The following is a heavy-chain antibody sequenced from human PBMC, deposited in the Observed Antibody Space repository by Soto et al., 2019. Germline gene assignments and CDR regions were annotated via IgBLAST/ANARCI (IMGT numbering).Heavy chain of an antibody. CDR3: ARVSRGCSSTSCLTLGYYYGMDV. CDR2: IIPIFGTA. CDR1: GGTFSSYA. D-gene: IGHD2-2*01. V-gene: IGHV1-69*13. Sequence: RASVKVSCKASGGTFSSYAISWVRQAPGQGLEWMGGIIPIFGTANYAQKFQGRVTITADESTSTAYMELSSLRSEDTAVYYCARVSRGCSSTSCLTLGYYYGMDVWGQGTTVTVYS. J-gene: IGHJ6*02.